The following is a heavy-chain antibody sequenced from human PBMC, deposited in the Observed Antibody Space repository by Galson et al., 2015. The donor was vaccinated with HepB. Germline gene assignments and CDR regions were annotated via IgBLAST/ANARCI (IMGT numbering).Heavy chain of an antibody. D-gene: IGHD6-6*01. J-gene: IGHJ4*02. CDR2: ISANSGNT. Sequence: SVKVSCKASGYKFTDNGISWVRQAPGQGLEWLGWISANSGNTNFAQRLQGRVTMTRDTSTSTAYMEVRRLRSDDTAVYYCARDRSHSLDFWGQGTLVTVSS. CDR3: ARDRSHSLDF. CDR1: GYKFTDNG. V-gene: IGHV1-18*04.